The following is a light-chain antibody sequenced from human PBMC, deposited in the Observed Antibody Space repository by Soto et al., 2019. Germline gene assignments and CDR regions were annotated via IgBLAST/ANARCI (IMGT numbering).Light chain of an antibody. CDR2: DNN. Sequence: QSVLTQPPSVSAAPGQKVTISCSGSSSNIGSNYVSWYQHLPGTAPKPLIYDNNNRPSGIPDRFSGSKSGTSATLGITGLQTGDEADDDCVTWESSLSAGVFGGGTKLTVL. CDR3: VTWESSLSAGV. V-gene: IGLV1-51*01. J-gene: IGLJ3*02. CDR1: SSNIGSNY.